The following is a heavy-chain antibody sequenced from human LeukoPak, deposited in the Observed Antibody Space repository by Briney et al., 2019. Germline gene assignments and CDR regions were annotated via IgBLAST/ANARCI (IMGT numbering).Heavy chain of an antibody. J-gene: IGHJ6*02. CDR3: ARVGDYGNYYYGMDV. D-gene: IGHD4-17*01. Sequence: ASVKVSCKASGGTFSSYAISWVRQATGQGLEWMGWVNPNSGNTGYAQKFQGRVTMTRNTSISTAYMELSSLRSEDTAVYYCARVGDYGNYYYGMDVWGQGTTVTVSS. V-gene: IGHV1-8*02. CDR1: GGTFSSYA. CDR2: VNPNSGNT.